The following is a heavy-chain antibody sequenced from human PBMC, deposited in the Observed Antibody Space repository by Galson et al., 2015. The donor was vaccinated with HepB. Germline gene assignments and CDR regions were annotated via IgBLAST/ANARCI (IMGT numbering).Heavy chain of an antibody. D-gene: IGHD6-19*01. V-gene: IGHV3-30*04. J-gene: IGHJ5*02. CDR2: ISYDGSNK. CDR3: ARDRSSSGWMPEFDP. CDR1: GFTFSSYA. Sequence: LRLSCAASGFTFSSYAMHWVRQAPGKGLEWVAVISYDGSNKYYADSVKGRFTISRDNSKNTLYLQMNSLRAEDTAVYYCARDRSSSGWMPEFDPWGRGTLVTVSS.